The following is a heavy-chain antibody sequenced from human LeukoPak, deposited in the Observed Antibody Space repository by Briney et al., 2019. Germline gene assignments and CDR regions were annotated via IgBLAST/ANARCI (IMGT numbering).Heavy chain of an antibody. CDR1: GYTFTSYD. V-gene: IGHV1-8*01. J-gene: IGHJ6*02. CDR3: ARDWAVAGTNYYYYYGMDV. Sequence: ASVKVSCKASGYTFTSYDINWVRQATGQGLEWMGWMNPNSGNTGYAQKFQGRVTMTRNTSISTAYMELSSLRSEDTAVYYCARDWAVAGTNYYYYYGMDVWGQGTTVTVSS. CDR2: MNPNSGNT. D-gene: IGHD6-19*01.